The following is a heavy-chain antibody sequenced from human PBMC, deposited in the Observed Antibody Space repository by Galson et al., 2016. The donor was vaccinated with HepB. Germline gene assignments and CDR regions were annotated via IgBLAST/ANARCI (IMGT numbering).Heavy chain of an antibody. Sequence: CAISGDSVSSNSAAWNWIRQSPSRGLEWLGRTYYMSKWNRNYAVSVKSRITINPDTSKNKFSLQLNSVTPEDTAVYYCVRGRTTEKYYYYLDVWGKGTTVTVSS. CDR3: VRGRTTEKYYYYLDV. D-gene: IGHD1-14*01. CDR1: GDSVSSNSAA. V-gene: IGHV6-1*01. J-gene: IGHJ6*03. CDR2: TYYMSKWNR.